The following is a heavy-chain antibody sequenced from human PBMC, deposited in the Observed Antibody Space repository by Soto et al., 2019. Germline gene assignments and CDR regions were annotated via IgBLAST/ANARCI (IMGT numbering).Heavy chain of an antibody. CDR1: GGSISSSNW. J-gene: IGHJ4*02. V-gene: IGHV4-4*02. CDR2: IYHSGST. CDR3: ESQTYYYDSSGYFPN. Sequence: SSETLSLTCAVSGGSISSSNWWSWVRQPPGKGLEWIGEIYHSGSTNYNPSLKSRVTISVDKSKNQFSLKLSSVTAADTAVYYFESQTYYYDSSGYFPNWGQRTLVTVSS. D-gene: IGHD3-22*01.